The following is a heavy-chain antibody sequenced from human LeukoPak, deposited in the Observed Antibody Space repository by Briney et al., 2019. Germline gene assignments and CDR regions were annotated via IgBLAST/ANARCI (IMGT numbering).Heavy chain of an antibody. CDR3: ARPGTIFGVAASFFDP. D-gene: IGHD3-3*01. Sequence: VASVKVSCKASGYTFTGYYMHWVRQAPGQGLEWMGWINPNSGGTNYAQKFQGRVTMTRDTSISTAYMELSRLRSDDTAVYYCARPGTIFGVAASFFDPWGQGTLVTVSS. J-gene: IGHJ5*02. CDR1: GYTFTGYY. V-gene: IGHV1-2*02. CDR2: INPNSGGT.